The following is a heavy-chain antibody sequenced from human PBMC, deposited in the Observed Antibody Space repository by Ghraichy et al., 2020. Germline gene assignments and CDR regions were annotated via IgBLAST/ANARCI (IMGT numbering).Heavy chain of an antibody. V-gene: IGHV3-48*03. CDR2: ISSSGSTI. CDR3: ASGPRYCGGDCYSSS. CDR1: GFTFSSYE. D-gene: IGHD2-21*02. J-gene: IGHJ4*02. Sequence: GGSLRLSCAASGFTFSSYEMNWVRQAPGKGLEWVSYISSSGSTIYYADSVKGRFTISRDNAKNSLYLQMNSLRAEDTAVYYCASGPRYCGGDCYSSSWGQGTLVTVSS.